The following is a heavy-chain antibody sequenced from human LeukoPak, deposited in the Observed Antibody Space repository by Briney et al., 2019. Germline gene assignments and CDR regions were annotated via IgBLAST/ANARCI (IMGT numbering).Heavy chain of an antibody. Sequence: GGSLRLSCAASGFTFSSYSMNWVRQAPGKGLEWVGRSRNKPNSYTTAYAASVKGRFTISRDDSKNSLYLQMNGLKTEDTAVYYCVGHSGTNHFDYWGQGTLVTVST. CDR1: GFTFSSYS. CDR3: VGHSGTNHFDY. CDR2: SRNKPNSYTT. J-gene: IGHJ4*02. D-gene: IGHD1-26*01. V-gene: IGHV3-72*01.